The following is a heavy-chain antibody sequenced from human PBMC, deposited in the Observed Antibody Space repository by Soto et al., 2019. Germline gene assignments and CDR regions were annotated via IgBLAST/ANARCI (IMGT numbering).Heavy chain of an antibody. CDR3: AREGQAPYYYYGMDV. J-gene: IGHJ6*02. CDR2: ISGYNSNT. CDR1: GYTFTIYG. V-gene: IGHV1-18*01. Sequence: QVQVVQSGDEVKKPGASVKVSCKASGYTFTIYGFSWVRQAPGQGLEWMGWISGYNSNTKYAEKFQGRVTMTTDTSTSTAHMELRSLRSDDTAVYYCAREGQAPYYYYGMDVWGQGTAVTVSS.